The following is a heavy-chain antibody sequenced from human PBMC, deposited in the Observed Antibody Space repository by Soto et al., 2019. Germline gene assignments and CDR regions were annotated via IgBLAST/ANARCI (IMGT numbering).Heavy chain of an antibody. J-gene: IGHJ4*02. Sequence: QVQLQESGPGLVKPSETLSLTCTVSGGSISSYYWSWIRQPPGKGLEWIGYIYYSGSTNYNPSLKSRVTISVDTYKNQFSLKLSSVTAADTAVYYCARALKPHDSSGFGYWGQGTLVTVSS. V-gene: IGHV4-59*01. D-gene: IGHD3-22*01. CDR2: IYYSGST. CDR1: GGSISSYY. CDR3: ARALKPHDSSGFGY.